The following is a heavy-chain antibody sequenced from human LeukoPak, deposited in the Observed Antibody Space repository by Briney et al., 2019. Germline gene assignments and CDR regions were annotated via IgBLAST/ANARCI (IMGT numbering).Heavy chain of an antibody. V-gene: IGHV1-18*01. CDR3: ARNSSGWYGY. J-gene: IGHJ4*02. D-gene: IGHD6-19*01. CDR1: GYTFTSYG. Sequence: APVKASCKASGYTFTSYGISGVRQAPGRGLEWMGWISAYNGNTKYAQKLQGRVTMTTDTSTSTAYMELRSLRSDDTAVYYCARNSSGWYGYWGQGTLVTVSS. CDR2: ISAYNGNT.